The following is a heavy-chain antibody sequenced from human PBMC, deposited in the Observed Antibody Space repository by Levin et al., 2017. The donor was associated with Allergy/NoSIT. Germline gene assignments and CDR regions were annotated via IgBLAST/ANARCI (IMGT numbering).Heavy chain of an antibody. CDR2: ISAYNGNT. V-gene: IGHV1-18*01. J-gene: IGHJ4*02. CDR1: GYTFTSYG. D-gene: IGHD3-10*01. CDR3: ARDQYYGSGSFLNFDY. Sequence: GESLKISCKASGYTFTSYGISWVRQAPGQGLEWMGWISAYNGNTNYAQKLQGRVTMTTDTSTSTAYMELRSLRSDDTAVYYCARDQYYGSGSFLNFDYWGQGTLVTVSS.